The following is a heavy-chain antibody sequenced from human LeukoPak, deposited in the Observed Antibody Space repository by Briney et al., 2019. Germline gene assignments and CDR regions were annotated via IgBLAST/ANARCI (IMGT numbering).Heavy chain of an antibody. Sequence: KPSETLSLTCAVYGGSFSGYYWSWIRQPPGKGLEWIGEINHSGSTNYNPSLKSRVTISVDTSKNQFSLKLSCVTAADTAVYYCARGLVILRYFDWLSPQPYGMDVWGQGTTVTVSS. CDR2: INHSGST. CDR1: GGSFSGYY. V-gene: IGHV4-34*01. J-gene: IGHJ6*02. D-gene: IGHD3-9*01. CDR3: ARGLVILRYFDWLSPQPYGMDV.